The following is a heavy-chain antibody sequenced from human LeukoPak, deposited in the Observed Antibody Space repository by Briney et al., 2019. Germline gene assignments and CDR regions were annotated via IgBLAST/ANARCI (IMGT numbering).Heavy chain of an antibody. V-gene: IGHV1-2*06. CDR2: INPNSGGT. CDR1: GYTFTGYY. CDR3: ASTGIAVAGIEGRLYDY. J-gene: IGHJ4*02. D-gene: IGHD6-19*01. Sequence: GASVKVSCKASGYTFTGYYMHWVRQAPGQGLEWMGRINPNSGGTNYAQKFQGRVTMTRDTSISTAYMELSRLRSDDTAVYYCASTGIAVAGIEGRLYDYWGQGTLVTVSS.